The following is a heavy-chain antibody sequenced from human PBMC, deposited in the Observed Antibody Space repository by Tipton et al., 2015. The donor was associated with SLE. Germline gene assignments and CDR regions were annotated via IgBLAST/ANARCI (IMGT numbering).Heavy chain of an antibody. J-gene: IGHJ5*02. CDR1: GGSISSSSYY. Sequence: TLSLTCTVSGGSISSSSYYWGWIRQPPEKGLEWIGTAYYSGTTYYNPSLKSRFTISVDTSKNKFSLKLSSLSAADTAVYFCARHGTNGYCSVGSCSPGAWFDPWCQVTLVTVSS. CDR3: ARHGTNGYCSVGSCSPGAWFDP. V-gene: IGHV4-39*07. D-gene: IGHD2-15*01. CDR2: AYYSGTT.